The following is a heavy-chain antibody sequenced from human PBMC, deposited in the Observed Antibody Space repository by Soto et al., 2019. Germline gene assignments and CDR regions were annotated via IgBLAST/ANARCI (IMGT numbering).Heavy chain of an antibody. CDR1: GGSISNYY. J-gene: IGHJ4*02. Sequence: QVQLQESGPGLVKPSETLSLTCTVSGGSISNYYWTWIRQPPGKGLDWIGYIYHSGAITYNPSLKSRVTISVDMSKNLFSLKLHSVTAADTAVYYCARLKLADTGDYGQFDYWGQGALVAVSS. CDR3: ARLKLADTGDYGQFDY. V-gene: IGHV4-59*01. CDR2: IYHSGAI. D-gene: IGHD3-9*01.